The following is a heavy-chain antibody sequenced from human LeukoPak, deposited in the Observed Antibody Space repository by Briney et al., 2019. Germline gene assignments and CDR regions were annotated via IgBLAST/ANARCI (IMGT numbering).Heavy chain of an antibody. V-gene: IGHV3-53*01. J-gene: IGHJ4*02. CDR3: ARETSPSGWSQAGY. CDR2: IYSGGST. D-gene: IGHD6-19*01. Sequence: HPGGSLRLSCAASGFTVSSNYMSWVRQAPGKGLEWVSVIYSGGSTYYADSVKGRFTISRDNSKNTLYLQMNSLRAEDTAVYYCARETSPSGWSQAGYWGQGTLVTVSS. CDR1: GFTVSSNY.